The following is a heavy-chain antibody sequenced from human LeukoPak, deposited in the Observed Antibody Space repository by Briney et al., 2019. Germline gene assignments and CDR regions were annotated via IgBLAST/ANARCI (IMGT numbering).Heavy chain of an antibody. J-gene: IGHJ6*04. V-gene: IGHV3-7*01. D-gene: IGHD5-18*01. CDR3: AGDWSLNTAMAPRVSQMDV. Sequence: PGGSLRLSCAASGFTFSSYWMTWVRQAPGKGLEWVANIKQDGSEKYYVDSVKGRFTISRDNAKNSLYLQMNSLRAEDTAVYYCAGDWSLNTAMAPRVSQMDVWGKGTTVTVSS. CDR1: GFTFSSYW. CDR2: IKQDGSEK.